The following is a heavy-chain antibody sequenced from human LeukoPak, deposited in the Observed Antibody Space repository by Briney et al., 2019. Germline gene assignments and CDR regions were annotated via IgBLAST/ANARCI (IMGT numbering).Heavy chain of an antibody. V-gene: IGHV4-34*01. Sequence: SETLSLTCAVYGGSFSGYYWSWIRQPPGKGLEWIGEINQSGSTNYNPSLRGRVTISVDTSKNQYSLKLSSVTAADTAVYYCARGSETLVYSSGWYEFDSWGQGTLVTVSS. CDR2: INQSGST. J-gene: IGHJ4*02. CDR3: ARGSETLVYSSGWYEFDS. D-gene: IGHD6-19*01. CDR1: GGSFSGYY.